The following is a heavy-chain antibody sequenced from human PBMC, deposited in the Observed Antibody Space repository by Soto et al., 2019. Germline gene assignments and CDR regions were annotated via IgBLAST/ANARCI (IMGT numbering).Heavy chain of an antibody. CDR3: ARGGSSDWQVALDI. D-gene: IGHD6-19*01. CDR2: IYYSGSS. CDR1: VAPSVVTT. Sequence: PSETCPSPALSLVAPSVVTTGAGSGSPPGKGLEWIGYIYYSGSSNYNPSLRSRVSISVDMSKNQFSLRLSSVTAADTAVYYCARGGSSDWQVALDIWGQGTMVTVSS. V-gene: IGHV4-59*12. J-gene: IGHJ3*02.